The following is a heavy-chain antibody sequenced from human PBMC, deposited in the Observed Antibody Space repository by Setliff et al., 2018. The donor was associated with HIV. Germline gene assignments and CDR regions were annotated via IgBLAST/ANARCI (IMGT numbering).Heavy chain of an antibody. Sequence: SETLSLTCTVSGGSISSSSYYWGWIRQPPGKGLEWIGSIYYSGSTYYNPSLKSRVTISVDTSKNQFSLKLSSVTAADTAVYYCASLKTSEYVLLDYWGQGTLVTVSS. V-gene: IGHV4-39*07. CDR3: ASLKTSEYVLLDY. CDR2: IYYSGST. D-gene: IGHD2-8*01. J-gene: IGHJ4*02. CDR1: GGSISSSSYY.